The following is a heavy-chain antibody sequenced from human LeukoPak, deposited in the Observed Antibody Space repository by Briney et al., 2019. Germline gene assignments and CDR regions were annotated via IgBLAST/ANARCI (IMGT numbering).Heavy chain of an antibody. CDR3: ATGSYYYDSSGYLYWLDP. J-gene: IGHJ5*02. CDR1: GYTLTELS. CDR2: FDPEDGET. D-gene: IGHD3-22*01. Sequence: ASVKASCKVSGYTLTELSMHWARQAPGKGLEWMGGFDPEDGETIYAQKFQGRVTMTEDTATDTAYMELSSLRSEDTAVYYCATGSYYYDSSGYLYWLDPWGQGTLVTVSS. V-gene: IGHV1-24*01.